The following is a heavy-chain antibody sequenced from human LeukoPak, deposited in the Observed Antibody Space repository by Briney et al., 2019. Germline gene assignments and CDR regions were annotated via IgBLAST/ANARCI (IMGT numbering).Heavy chain of an antibody. J-gene: IGHJ4*02. Sequence: SVKVSCKASGGTFSSYAISWVRQAPGQGLEWMGGIIPTFGTANYAQKFQGRVTITADKSTSTAYMELSSLRSEDTAVYYCARAGYSYGYSFDYWGQGTLVTVSS. CDR3: ARAGYSYGYSFDY. CDR2: IIPTFGTA. D-gene: IGHD5-18*01. CDR1: GGTFSSYA. V-gene: IGHV1-69*06.